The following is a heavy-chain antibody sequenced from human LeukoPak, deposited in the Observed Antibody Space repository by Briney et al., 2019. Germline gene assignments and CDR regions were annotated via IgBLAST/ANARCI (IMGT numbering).Heavy chain of an antibody. V-gene: IGHV3-23*01. J-gene: IGHJ4*02. Sequence: GGSLRLSCAASGFSFSSYSMSWVRQPPGKGLEWVSYISDSGSSTYYADSMKGRITTARNNSKNSLYMQMNNLRAEDTAVYYCAKDYFRGRLARWLRVYPQYYFDYWGQGTLVTVS. CDR2: ISDSGSST. CDR3: AKDYFRGRLARWLRVYPQYYFDY. D-gene: IGHD5-24*01. CDR1: GFSFSSYS.